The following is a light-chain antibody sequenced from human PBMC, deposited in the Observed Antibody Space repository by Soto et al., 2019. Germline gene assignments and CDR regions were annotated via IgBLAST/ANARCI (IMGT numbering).Light chain of an antibody. CDR1: TSDVGGYHS. Sequence: SVLTPPASVSGSPGHSITISCTGTTSDVGGYHSVSWYQQHPGKAPKLMIYDVSYRPSGVSDRFSGSKSGNTASLTISGLQSEDEADYYCDSYTSGNSYVFGTGTKVTVL. V-gene: IGLV2-14*01. J-gene: IGLJ1*01. CDR2: DVS. CDR3: DSYTSGNSYV.